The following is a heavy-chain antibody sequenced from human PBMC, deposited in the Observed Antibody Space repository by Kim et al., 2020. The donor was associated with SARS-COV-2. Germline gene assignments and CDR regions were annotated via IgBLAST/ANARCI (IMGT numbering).Heavy chain of an antibody. J-gene: IGHJ6*03. Sequence: ASVKVSCKASGYTFTSYDINWVRQATGQGLEWMGWMNPNSGNTGYAQKFQGRVTMTRNTSIRTAYMELSSLRSEDTAVYYCARAKLVQGVFYYYYYMDVWGNGTTVTVSS. V-gene: IGHV1-8*01. CDR1: GYTFTSYD. D-gene: IGHD3-10*01. CDR2: MNPNSGNT. CDR3: ARAKLVQGVFYYYYYMDV.